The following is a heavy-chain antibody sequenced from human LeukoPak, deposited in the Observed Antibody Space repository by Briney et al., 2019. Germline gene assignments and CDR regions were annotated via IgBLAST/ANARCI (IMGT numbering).Heavy chain of an antibody. CDR1: GGSISSSSYY. Sequence: KPSETLSLTCTVSGGSISSSSYYWGWIRQPPGKGLEWIGSIYYSGSTYYNPSLKSRVTISVDTSKNQFSLKLSSVTAADTAVYYCAREGLILWFGDAFDYWGQGTLVTVSS. CDR2: IYYSGST. V-gene: IGHV4-39*07. CDR3: AREGLILWFGDAFDY. D-gene: IGHD3-10*01. J-gene: IGHJ4*02.